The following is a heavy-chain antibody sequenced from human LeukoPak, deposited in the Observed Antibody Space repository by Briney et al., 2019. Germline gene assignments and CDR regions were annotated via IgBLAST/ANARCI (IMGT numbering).Heavy chain of an antibody. CDR3: AKGYYEYVWRSYYFDY. CDR1: GFTFSSYA. Sequence: GGSLRLSCAASGFTFSSYAMSWVRQAPGKGLEWVSAISGSGGSTYYADSVKGRFTISRDNSRGTLYLQMNSLRAEDTAVYYCAKGYYEYVWRSYYFDYWGQGTLVTVSS. CDR2: ISGSGGST. D-gene: IGHD3-16*01. V-gene: IGHV3-23*01. J-gene: IGHJ4*02.